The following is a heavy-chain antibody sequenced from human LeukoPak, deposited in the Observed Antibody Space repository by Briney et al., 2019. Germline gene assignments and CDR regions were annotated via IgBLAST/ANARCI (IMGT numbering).Heavy chain of an antibody. CDR2: ISSSSSYI. Sequence: PEGSLRLSCAASGFTFSSYTMNWVRQAPGKGLEWVSSISSSSSYIYYADSLKGRFTISRDNAKNSLYLQMNSLRAEDTAVYYCARELGAFDIWGQGTMVTVSS. D-gene: IGHD7-27*01. CDR3: ARELGAFDI. V-gene: IGHV3-21*01. J-gene: IGHJ3*02. CDR1: GFTFSSYT.